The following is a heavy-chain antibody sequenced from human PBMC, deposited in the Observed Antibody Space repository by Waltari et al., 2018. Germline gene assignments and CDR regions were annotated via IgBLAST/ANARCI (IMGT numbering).Heavy chain of an antibody. CDR2: FDPEDGET. Sequence: QVQLVQSGAEVTKPGASVKVSCKVSGYTLTELSMHWVRQAPGKGLEWMGGFDPEDGETIYAQKFQGRVTMTRDTSTSTVYMELSSLRSEDTAVYYCARDRVGYTYGHEYFQHWGQGTLVTVSS. D-gene: IGHD5-18*01. V-gene: IGHV1-24*01. CDR1: GYTLTELS. J-gene: IGHJ1*01. CDR3: ARDRVGYTYGHEYFQH.